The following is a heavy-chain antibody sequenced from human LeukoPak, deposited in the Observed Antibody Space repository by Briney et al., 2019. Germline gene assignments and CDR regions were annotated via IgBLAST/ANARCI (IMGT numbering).Heavy chain of an antibody. D-gene: IGHD1/OR15-1a*01. CDR3: ARTDRTNNGPRE. V-gene: IGHV3-53*01. Sequence: PGGSLRLSCAASGFSVSNNYMSWVRQAPGKGLEWVSLIYSGGDKRYAASVKGRFTISRDNVNNSLYLQMNSLRAEDTAVYYCARTDRTNNGPREWGQGTLVTVSS. CDR2: IYSGGDK. J-gene: IGHJ4*02. CDR1: GFSVSNNY.